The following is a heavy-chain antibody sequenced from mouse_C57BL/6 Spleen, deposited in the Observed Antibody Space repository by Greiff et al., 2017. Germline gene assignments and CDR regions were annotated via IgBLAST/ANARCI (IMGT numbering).Heavy chain of an antibody. CDR2: IYPGSGST. CDR1: GYTFTSYW. D-gene: IGHD1-1*01. J-gene: IGHJ1*03. CDR3: ASSGGSSAFRGYFDV. Sequence: QVQLQQPGAELVKPGASVKMSCKASGYTFTSYWITWVKQRPGQGLEWIGDIYPGSGSTNYNEKFKSKATLTVDTSSSTAYMQLSSLTSEDSAVYYCASSGGSSAFRGYFDVWGTGTTVTVAS. V-gene: IGHV1-55*01.